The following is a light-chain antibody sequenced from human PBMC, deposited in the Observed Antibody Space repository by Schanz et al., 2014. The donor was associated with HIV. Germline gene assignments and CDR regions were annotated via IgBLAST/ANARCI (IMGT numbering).Light chain of an antibody. Sequence: EIVLTQSPGTLSLSPGERATLSCRASQSVGSSYLAWYQQKPGQAPRLLIYDASNRATGIPARFSGSGSGTDFTLTISRLEPADFAVYYCQQYGSSPPTFGQGTKVEIK. CDR2: DAS. CDR3: QQYGSSPPT. V-gene: IGKV3-20*01. CDR1: QSVGSSY. J-gene: IGKJ1*01.